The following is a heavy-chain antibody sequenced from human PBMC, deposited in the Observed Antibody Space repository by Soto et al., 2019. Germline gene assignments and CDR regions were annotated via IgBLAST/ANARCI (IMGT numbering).Heavy chain of an antibody. CDR3: ARGYCRGGSCADY. D-gene: IGHD2-15*01. Sequence: QVQLVESGGGLVKPRGSLRLSCAASGFTFSDYYMNWIRQGPGKGLERVSYISSSGSTIYYADSVKGRFTISRDNAKNSLYLQMNSLRAEDTAVYCCARGYCRGGSCADYWGEGTLVTVSS. CDR2: ISSSGSTI. V-gene: IGHV3-11*01. J-gene: IGHJ4*02. CDR1: GFTFSDYY.